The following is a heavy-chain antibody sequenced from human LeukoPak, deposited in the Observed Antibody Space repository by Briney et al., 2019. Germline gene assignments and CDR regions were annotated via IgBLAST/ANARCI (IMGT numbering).Heavy chain of an antibody. Sequence: SETLSLTCAVYGGSFSDFYWTWLRQPPGKGLEWIGEINHSGGTNYNPSLKSRVSISLDASNNQFSLKLSSVTAADTAVYLCARYGGAPFYHFDPWGHGTLVTVSS. V-gene: IGHV4-34*01. CDR2: INHSGGT. CDR1: GGSFSDFY. D-gene: IGHD2/OR15-2a*01. CDR3: ARYGGAPFYHFDP. J-gene: IGHJ5*02.